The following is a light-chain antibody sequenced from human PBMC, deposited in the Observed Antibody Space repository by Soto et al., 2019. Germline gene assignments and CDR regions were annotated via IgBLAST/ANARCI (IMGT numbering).Light chain of an antibody. J-gene: IGKJ5*01. CDR2: LGS. Sequence: DVVLTQSPLSLPVTPGEPASISCRSSQSLLHRNGYNYLDWYLQKPGQSPQLLIYLGSNRASGVPDRFSGRGSGTDFTLKISRVEAEDVGVYYCVQGLQTPPITFGQGTRLEIK. V-gene: IGKV2-28*01. CDR3: VQGLQTPPIT. CDR1: QSLLHRNGYNY.